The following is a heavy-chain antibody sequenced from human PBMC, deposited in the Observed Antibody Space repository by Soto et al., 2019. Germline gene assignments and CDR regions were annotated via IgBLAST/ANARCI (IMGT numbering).Heavy chain of an antibody. V-gene: IGHV4-39*01. D-gene: IGHD2-15*01. Sequence: QLQLQESGPGLVKPSETLSLTCTVSGGSISSSSYCWGWIRQPPGKGLEWIGSIYYSGSTYYNPSLKSRVTISVDTSKNQFSLKLSSVTAADTAVYYCARKYRERYCSGGSCYYYYYYYMDVWGKATTVTVSS. CDR1: GGSISSSSYC. CDR3: ARKYRERYCSGGSCYYYYYYYMDV. J-gene: IGHJ6*03. CDR2: IYYSGST.